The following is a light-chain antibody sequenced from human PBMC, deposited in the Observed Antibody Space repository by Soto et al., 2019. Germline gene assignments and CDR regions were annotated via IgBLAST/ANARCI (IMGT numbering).Light chain of an antibody. Sequence: DIRMTQSPSILSASVGDSVTITCRASQGISSWLAWYQQKPGKAPKLLISAASSLQSGVPSRFRGSGSGTGFTLTISSLQPEDFATYYCQQANNFPWTCGRGTKVDIK. CDR2: AAS. J-gene: IGKJ1*01. V-gene: IGKV1-12*01. CDR1: QGISSW. CDR3: QQANNFPWT.